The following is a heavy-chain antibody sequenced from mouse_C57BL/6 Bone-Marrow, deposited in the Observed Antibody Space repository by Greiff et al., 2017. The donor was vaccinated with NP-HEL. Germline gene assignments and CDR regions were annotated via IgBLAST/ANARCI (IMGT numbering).Heavy chain of an antibody. CDR2: IDPGDGNT. Sequence: VQLKQSVAELVRPGASVKLSCTASGFNIKNTYMHWVKQRPEQGLEWIGRIDPGDGNTKYAAKFQGKATMTADTSSNTAYLQLSSLTAEDTAIXYCARWRYRQDFDYWGQGTTLTVSS. D-gene: IGHD1-1*01. V-gene: IGHV14-3*01. CDR3: ARWRYRQDFDY. CDR1: GFNIKNTY. J-gene: IGHJ2*01.